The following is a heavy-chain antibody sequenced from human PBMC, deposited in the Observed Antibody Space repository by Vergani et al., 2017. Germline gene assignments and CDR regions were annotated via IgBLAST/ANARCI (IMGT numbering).Heavy chain of an antibody. CDR2: IYYSGST. V-gene: IGHV4-59*01. D-gene: IGHD3-10*01. Sequence: QVQLQESGPGLVKPSETLSLTCTVSGGSISSYYWSWIRQPPGKGLEWIGYIYYSGSTNYNPSLKRRVTISVDTSKNQFSLKLSSVTAADTAVYYCARVGFGELLHIDYWGQGTLVTVSS. CDR3: ARVGFGELLHIDY. J-gene: IGHJ4*02. CDR1: GGSISSYY.